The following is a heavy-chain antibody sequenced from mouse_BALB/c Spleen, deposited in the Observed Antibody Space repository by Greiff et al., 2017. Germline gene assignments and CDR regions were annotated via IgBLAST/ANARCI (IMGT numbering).Heavy chain of an antibody. V-gene: IGHV2-9-2*01. Sequence: QVQLQQSGPGLVAPSQSLSITCTVSGFSLTSYDISWIRQPPGKGLEWLGVIWTGGGTNYNSAFMSRLSISKDNSKSQVFLKMNSLQTDDTAIYYCVRDKAYYDGYCAMDYWGQGTSVTVSS. D-gene: IGHD2-3*01. CDR1: GFSLTSYD. CDR2: IWTGGGT. CDR3: VRDKAYYDGYCAMDY. J-gene: IGHJ4*01.